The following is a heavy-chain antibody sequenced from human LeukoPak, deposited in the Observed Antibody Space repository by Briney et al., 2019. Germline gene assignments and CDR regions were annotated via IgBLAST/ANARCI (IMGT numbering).Heavy chain of an antibody. J-gene: IGHJ6*03. CDR1: GFTFSSYA. D-gene: IGHD5-18*01. CDR3: ARESDTACYYYMDV. Sequence: EGSLRLSCVASGFTFSSYAMHWVRQAPGKGLEWVAVISYDGSNKYYADSVKGRFTISRDNSKDTLYLQMNSLRAEDTAVYYCARESDTACYYYMDVWGKGTTVTVSS. V-gene: IGHV3-30*04. CDR2: ISYDGSNK.